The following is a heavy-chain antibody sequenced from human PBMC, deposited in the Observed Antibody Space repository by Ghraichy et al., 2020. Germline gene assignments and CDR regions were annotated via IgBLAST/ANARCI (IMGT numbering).Heavy chain of an antibody. CDR1: GYTFTSYG. V-gene: IGHV1-18*01. CDR2: ISAYNGNT. Sequence: ASVKVSCKASGYTFTSYGISWVRQAPGQGLEWMGWISAYNGNTNYAQKLQGRVTMTTDTSTSTAYMELRSLRSDDSAVYYCARGPYDILSYQTVVGDYWGQGTLVTVSS. J-gene: IGHJ4*02. D-gene: IGHD3-9*01. CDR3: ARGPYDILSYQTVVGDY.